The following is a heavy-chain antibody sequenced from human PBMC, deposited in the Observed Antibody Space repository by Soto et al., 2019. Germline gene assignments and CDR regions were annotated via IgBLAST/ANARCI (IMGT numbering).Heavy chain of an antibody. Sequence: PSETLSLTCTVSGGSISSGGYYWSWIRQHPGKGLEWIGYIYYSGSTYYNPSLKSRVTISVDTSKNQFSLKLSSVTAADTAVYYCARFPRSRSASSGYYYTGAFDIWGQGTMVTVSS. CDR2: IYYSGST. V-gene: IGHV4-31*03. J-gene: IGHJ3*02. CDR3: ARFPRSRSASSGYYYTGAFDI. CDR1: GGSISSGGYY. D-gene: IGHD3-22*01.